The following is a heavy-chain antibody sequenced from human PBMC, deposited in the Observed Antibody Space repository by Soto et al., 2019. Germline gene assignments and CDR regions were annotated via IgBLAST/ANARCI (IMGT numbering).Heavy chain of an antibody. CDR3: ARGTPNDYGDYSYFDY. Sequence: QVQLQESGPGLVKPSQALSLTCTVSGGSISSGGYYWSWIRQHPGTGLEWIGYIYYSGSTYYNPSLKSRVTISVDTSKNQFSLKLSSVTAADTAVYYCARGTPNDYGDYSYFDYWGQGTLVTVSS. CDR2: IYYSGST. CDR1: GGSISSGGYY. V-gene: IGHV4-31*03. J-gene: IGHJ4*02. D-gene: IGHD4-17*01.